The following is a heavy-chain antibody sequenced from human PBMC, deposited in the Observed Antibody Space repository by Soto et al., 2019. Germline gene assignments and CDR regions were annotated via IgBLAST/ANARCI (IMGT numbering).Heavy chain of an antibody. J-gene: IGHJ5*02. CDR1: SGSISSSNW. V-gene: IGHV4-4*02. CDR3: AEVVVVAAGSWFDP. D-gene: IGHD2-15*01. Sequence: PEETLSLTCAVSSGSISSSNWWSWVRQPPGKGLEWIGEIYHSGSTNYNPSLKSRVTISVDKSKNQFSLKLSSVTAADTAVYYCAEVVVVAAGSWFDPWGQGTLVTVSS. CDR2: IYHSGST.